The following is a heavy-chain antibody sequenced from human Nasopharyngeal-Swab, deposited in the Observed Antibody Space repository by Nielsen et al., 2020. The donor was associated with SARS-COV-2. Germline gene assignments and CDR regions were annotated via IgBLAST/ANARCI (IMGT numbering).Heavy chain of an antibody. V-gene: IGHV1-2*06. CDR2: INPNSGGT. Sequence: ASVKVSCKASGYTFTGYYMHWVRQAPGQGLEWMGRINPNSGGTNYAQKFQGRVTMTRDTSISTAYMELSRLRSDDTAVYYCARDYSRDRWGPRRDYFDYWGQGTLVTVSS. J-gene: IGHJ4*02. CDR3: ARDYSRDRWGPRRDYFDY. CDR1: GYTFTGYY. D-gene: IGHD3-22*01.